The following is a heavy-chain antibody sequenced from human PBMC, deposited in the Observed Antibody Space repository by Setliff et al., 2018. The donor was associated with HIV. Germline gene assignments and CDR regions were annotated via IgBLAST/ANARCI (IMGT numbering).Heavy chain of an antibody. J-gene: IGHJ4*02. CDR3: ARVVGTRAVDY. D-gene: IGHD2-21*02. V-gene: IGHV4-59*11. CDR2: IYYSGST. CDR1: GGTISSHY. Sequence: SETLSLTCTVSGGTISSHYWSWIRQPPGKGLEWIGSIYYSGSTDYNSSLKSRVTISVDTSKNQFSLKLSSVTAADTAVYYCARVVGTRAVDYWGQGTLVTVSS.